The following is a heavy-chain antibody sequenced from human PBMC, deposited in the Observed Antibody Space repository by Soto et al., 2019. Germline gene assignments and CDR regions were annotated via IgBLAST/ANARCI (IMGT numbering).Heavy chain of an antibody. CDR1: GFTFSIYA. Sequence: EVQVVESGGGLAQPGGSLRLSCAASGFTFSIYAMNWVRLAPGKGLEWISYIGGRSSPIYYADSVKGRFTISRDNAQNSMFLLLNSLRDEDTAVYFCARGNRVVITAVDYYYGMDVWGQGTTVTVSS. D-gene: IGHD3-22*01. V-gene: IGHV3-48*02. J-gene: IGHJ6*02. CDR2: IGGRSSPI. CDR3: ARGNRVVITAVDYYYGMDV.